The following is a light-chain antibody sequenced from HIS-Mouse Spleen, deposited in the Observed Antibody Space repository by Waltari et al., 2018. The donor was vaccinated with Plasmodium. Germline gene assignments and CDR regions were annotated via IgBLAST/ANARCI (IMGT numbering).Light chain of an antibody. V-gene: IGLV2-14*03. J-gene: IGLJ2*01. CDR3: SSYTSSSTLYVV. Sequence: QSALTQPASVSGSPGQSITISCTGTSSDVGGSNYVSWYQQHPGKAPKLMIYDVSTRPSGVSNRFSGSKSGNTASLTISGLQAEDEADYYCSSYTSSSTLYVVFGGGTKLTVL. CDR2: DVS. CDR1: SSDVGGSNY.